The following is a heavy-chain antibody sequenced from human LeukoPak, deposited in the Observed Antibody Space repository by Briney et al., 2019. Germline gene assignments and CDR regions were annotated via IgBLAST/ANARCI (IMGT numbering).Heavy chain of an antibody. Sequence: ASVKVSCKASGYTFTGYYMHWVRQAPGQGLEWMGWINPNSGGTNYAQKFQGRVTITADKSTSTAYMELSSLRSEDTAVYYCARSPYDPPNWFDPWGQGTLVTVSS. CDR2: INPNSGGT. V-gene: IGHV1-2*02. CDR1: GYTFTGYY. D-gene: IGHD3-16*01. J-gene: IGHJ5*02. CDR3: ARSPYDPPNWFDP.